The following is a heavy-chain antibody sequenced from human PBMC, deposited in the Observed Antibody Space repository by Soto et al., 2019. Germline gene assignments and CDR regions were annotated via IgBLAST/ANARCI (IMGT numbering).Heavy chain of an antibody. D-gene: IGHD1-26*01. V-gene: IGHV4-61*01. CDR3: ARESGARPHRPFFDL. Sequence: SETLSLTCNVSGDSVTNRIYYWSWIRQPPGKRLQWLGYIYHTGTTHYNPSLKSRLTMSVDTAKNQFSLHLTPVTAAYTAIDYCARESGARPHRPFFDLWGQGTLVTVSS. J-gene: IGHJ4*02. CDR1: GDSVTNRIYY. CDR2: IYHTGTT.